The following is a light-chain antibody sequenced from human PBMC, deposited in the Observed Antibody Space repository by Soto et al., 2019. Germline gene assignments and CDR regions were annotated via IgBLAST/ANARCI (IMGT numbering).Light chain of an antibody. CDR2: DVT. J-gene: IGLJ1*01. Sequence: QSALTQPRSVSGSPGQSVTISCTGTTSAVAVYCYVSWYQQHPGTAPKLMIYDVTTRPSGIPDRFSGSKSGNTASLTIAGLQADDEGDYYCFSDAGSYTFVFGTGTKLTVL. CDR1: TSAVAVYCY. V-gene: IGLV2-11*01. CDR3: FSDAGSYTFV.